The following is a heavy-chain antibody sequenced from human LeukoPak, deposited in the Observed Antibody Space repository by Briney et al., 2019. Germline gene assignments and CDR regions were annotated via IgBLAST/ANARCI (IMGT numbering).Heavy chain of an antibody. CDR1: DGPINSYY. CDR2: IYYNGNT. CDR3: ARGRSNYYGMDV. D-gene: IGHD1-26*01. Sequence: SETLSLTCSVSDGPINSYYWNWIRRPPGKGLEWIGYIYYNGNTNYSPSLKSRVTMSVDTSKNLFSLKVSSVTAADTAVYYCARGRSNYYGMDVWGQGTTVIVSS. V-gene: IGHV4-59*01. J-gene: IGHJ6*02.